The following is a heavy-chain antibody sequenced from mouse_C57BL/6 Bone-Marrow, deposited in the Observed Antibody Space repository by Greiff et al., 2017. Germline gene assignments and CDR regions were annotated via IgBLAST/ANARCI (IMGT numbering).Heavy chain of an antibody. V-gene: IGHV1-54*01. CDR1: GYAFTNYL. J-gene: IGHJ4*01. CDR3: ARGFLYAMDY. CDR2: INPGSGGT. Sequence: QVQLQQSGAELVRPGTSVKVSCKASGYAFTNYLIEWVKQRPGQGLEWIGVINPGSGGTNYNEKFKGKATLTADKSSSTAYMQLSSLTSEDSAVYFCARGFLYAMDYWGQGTSVTVSS.